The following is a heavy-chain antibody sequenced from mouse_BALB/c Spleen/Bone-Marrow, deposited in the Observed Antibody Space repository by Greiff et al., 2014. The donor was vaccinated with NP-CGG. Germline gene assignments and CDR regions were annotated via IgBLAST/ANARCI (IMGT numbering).Heavy chain of an antibody. J-gene: IGHJ2*01. Sequence: VQLKQSGAELVKPGASVKLSCTASGFNIKDTYMHWVKQRPEQGLEWIGRIDPANGNTKYDPKFQGKATITADTSSNTAYLQLSSLTSEDTAVYYCAGYVYGYYFDYWGQGTTLTVSS. CDR1: GFNIKDTY. D-gene: IGHD2-2*01. V-gene: IGHV14-3*02. CDR2: IDPANGNT. CDR3: AGYVYGYYFDY.